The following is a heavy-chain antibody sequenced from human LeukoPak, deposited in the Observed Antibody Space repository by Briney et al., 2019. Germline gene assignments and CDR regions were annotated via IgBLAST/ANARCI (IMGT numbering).Heavy chain of an antibody. D-gene: IGHD1-14*01. CDR1: GGSISSGGYY. CDR3: ARGSSGIRYYYYYMDV. Sequence: SETLSLTCTVSGGSISSGGYYWSWIRQHPGKGLEWSGYIYYSGSTYYNPSLKSRVTISVDTSKNQFSLKLSSVTAADTAVYYCARGSSGIRYYYYYMDVWGKGTTVTVSS. CDR2: IYYSGST. J-gene: IGHJ6*03. V-gene: IGHV4-31*03.